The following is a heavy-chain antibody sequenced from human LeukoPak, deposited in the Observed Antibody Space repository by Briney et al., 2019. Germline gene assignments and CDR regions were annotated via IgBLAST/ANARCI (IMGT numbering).Heavy chain of an antibody. J-gene: IGHJ4*02. CDR2: IYHSGST. Sequence: SGTLSLTCAVSGGSISSSNWWSWVRQPPVKGLEWIGEIYHSGSTNYNPSLKSRVTISVDTSKNQFSLKLSSVTAADTAVYYCAISYDSSGYGNYWGQGTLVTVSS. D-gene: IGHD3-22*01. V-gene: IGHV4-4*02. CDR3: AISYDSSGYGNY. CDR1: GGSISSSNW.